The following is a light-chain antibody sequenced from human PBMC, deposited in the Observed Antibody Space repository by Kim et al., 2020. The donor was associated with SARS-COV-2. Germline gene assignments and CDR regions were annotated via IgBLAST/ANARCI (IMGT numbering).Light chain of an antibody. Sequence: SYVLTQPPSVSVAPGKTARITCGGNNIGSKSVHWYQQKPGQAPVLVIYYDSDRPSGIPERVSGSNSGNTATLTISRVEAGDEADYYCQVWDSSSDHPKVVFGGGTQLTVL. CDR2: YDS. V-gene: IGLV3-21*04. CDR1: NIGSKS. CDR3: QVWDSSSDHPKVV. J-gene: IGLJ2*01.